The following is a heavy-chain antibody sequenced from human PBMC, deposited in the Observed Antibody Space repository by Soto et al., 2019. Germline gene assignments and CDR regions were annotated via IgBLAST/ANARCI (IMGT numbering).Heavy chain of an antibody. CDR1: GGSISSYY. V-gene: IGHV4-59*01. CDR3: ARGWDERDNYYYYGMDV. D-gene: IGHD1-26*01. J-gene: IGHJ6*02. CDR2: IYYSGGT. Sequence: SETLSLTCTVSGGSISSYYWSWIRQPPGKGLEWIGYIYYSGGTNYNPSLKSRVTISVDTSKNQFSLKLSSVTAADTAVYYCARGWDERDNYYYYGMDVWGQGTTVTVSS.